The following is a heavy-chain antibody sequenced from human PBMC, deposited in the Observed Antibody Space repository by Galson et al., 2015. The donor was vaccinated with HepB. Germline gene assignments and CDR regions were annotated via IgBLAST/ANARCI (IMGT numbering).Heavy chain of an antibody. CDR1: GYSFTSYW. CDR2: IYPGDSDT. J-gene: IGHJ4*02. V-gene: IGHV5-51*01. CDR3: ARLSYYDILTGTSSGFDY. Sequence: QSGAEVKKPGESLKISCKGSGYSFTSYWIGWVRQMPGKGLEWMGIIYPGDSDTRYSPSFQGQVTISADKSISTAYLQWSSLKASDTAMYYCARLSYYDILTGTSSGFDYWGQGTLVTVSS. D-gene: IGHD3-9*01.